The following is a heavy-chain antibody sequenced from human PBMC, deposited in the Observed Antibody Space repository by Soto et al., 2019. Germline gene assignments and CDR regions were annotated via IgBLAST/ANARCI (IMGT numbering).Heavy chain of an antibody. Sequence: QLQLQESGPGLVKPSETLSLTCTVSGGSISSSSYYWGWIRQPPGKGLEWVGSIYYSGSTYYNPSLKSRVTISVDTSKNQFSLKLSSVTAADTAVYYCARHGGWGCSSTSCYFDYYFDYWGQGTLVTVSS. V-gene: IGHV4-39*01. CDR1: GGSISSSSYY. D-gene: IGHD2-2*01. CDR2: IYYSGST. J-gene: IGHJ4*02. CDR3: ARHGGWGCSSTSCYFDYYFDY.